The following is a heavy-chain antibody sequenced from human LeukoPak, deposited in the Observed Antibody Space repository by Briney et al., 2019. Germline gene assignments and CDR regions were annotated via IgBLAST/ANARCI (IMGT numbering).Heavy chain of an antibody. CDR1: GFTFSSYA. CDR2: ISSNGGST. CDR3: ARDEDFDI. V-gene: IGHV3-64*01. Sequence: GGSLRLSCAASGFTFSSYAMHWVRQAPGKGLEYVSAISSNGGSTYYANSVKGRFTISRDNSKNTLYLQMGSLRAEDMAVYYCARDEDFDIWGQGTMVTASS. J-gene: IGHJ3*02.